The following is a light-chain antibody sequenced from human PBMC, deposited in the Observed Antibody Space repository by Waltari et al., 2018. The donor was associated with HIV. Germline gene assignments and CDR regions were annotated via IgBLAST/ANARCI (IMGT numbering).Light chain of an antibody. J-gene: IGLJ2*01. CDR1: TSDVGGYAY. CDR3: SSYATNTTVI. CDR2: DVT. Sequence: QSALTQPASVSGSPGQSITISCTATTSDVGGYAYVTWFQQHPGKAPHLLIYDVTSRPSGTSDRFSGSKSGATASLTISGLQAEDEADYYCSSYATNTTVIFGGGTKVTVL. V-gene: IGLV2-14*03.